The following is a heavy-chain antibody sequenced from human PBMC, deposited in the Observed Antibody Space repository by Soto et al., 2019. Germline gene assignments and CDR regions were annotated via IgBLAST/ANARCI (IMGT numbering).Heavy chain of an antibody. V-gene: IGHV3-7*01. CDR2: IKQDGSEK. D-gene: IGHD3-3*01. CDR3: ARDRRFLEWLAPSYYYYGMDV. CDR1: GFTFSSYW. J-gene: IGHJ6*02. Sequence: GGSLRLSCAASGFTFSSYWMSWVRQAPGKGLEWVANIKQDGSEKYYVDSVKGRFTISRDNAKNSLYLQMNSLRAEDTAVYYCARDRRFLEWLAPSYYYYGMDVWGQGTTVTVSS.